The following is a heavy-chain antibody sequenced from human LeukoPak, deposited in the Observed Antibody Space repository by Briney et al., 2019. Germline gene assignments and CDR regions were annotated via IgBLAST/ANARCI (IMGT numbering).Heavy chain of an antibody. CDR1: GFTFDTYP. J-gene: IGHJ4*02. CDR3: ARGPGYGHYFDY. Sequence: GGSLRLSCAAAGFTFDTYPMNWVRQAPGRGLEWISYISSNRDTIYYAASVKGRFTISRDNARYSLCLQMNSLRDEDTAVYYCARGPGYGHYFDYWGQGALVTVSS. V-gene: IGHV3-48*02. CDR2: ISSNRDTI. D-gene: IGHD5-12*01.